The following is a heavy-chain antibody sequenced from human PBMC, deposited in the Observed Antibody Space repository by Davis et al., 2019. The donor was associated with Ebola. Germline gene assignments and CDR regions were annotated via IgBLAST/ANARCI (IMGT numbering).Heavy chain of an antibody. D-gene: IGHD1-26*01. CDR3: AKDYVEWETLNHYYYYGLDV. V-gene: IGHV3-21*01. Sequence: GESLKISCAASGFTFSSYSMNWVRQAPGKGLEWVSSISSSSSYIYYADSVKGRFTISRDNAKNSLYLQMNSLRAEDTAVYHCAKDYVEWETLNHYYYYGLDVWGQGTTVTVS. CDR2: ISSSSSYI. J-gene: IGHJ6*02. CDR1: GFTFSSYS.